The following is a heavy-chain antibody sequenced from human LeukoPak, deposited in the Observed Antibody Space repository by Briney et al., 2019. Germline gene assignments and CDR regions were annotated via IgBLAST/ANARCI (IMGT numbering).Heavy chain of an antibody. Sequence: GASVTVSCKASGYTFTSYDINWVRQAPGQGLEWMGWINPNSGNTGYAQNFQGRVTITRNNSINTAYMELSSLRSEDTAVYYCARGWVNGSGGSVYSSWFDPWGQGTLVTVSS. CDR2: INPNSGNT. CDR3: ARGWVNGSGGSVYSSWFDP. V-gene: IGHV1-8*01. D-gene: IGHD2-15*01. CDR1: GYTFTSYD. J-gene: IGHJ5*02.